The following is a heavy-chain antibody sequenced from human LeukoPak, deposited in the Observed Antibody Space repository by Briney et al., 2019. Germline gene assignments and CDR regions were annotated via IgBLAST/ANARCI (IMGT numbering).Heavy chain of an antibody. D-gene: IGHD6-13*01. CDR3: AKDRYSSSWYVLDAFDI. V-gene: IGHV3-30*02. Sequence: GGSLRLSCAASGFTFSTYGMHWVRQAPGKGLEWVAFIRYDGGDKYYADSVKGRFTISRDNSKNTLYLQMNSLRVEDTAVYYCAKDRYSSSWYVLDAFDIWGQGTMVTVSS. J-gene: IGHJ3*02. CDR2: IRYDGGDK. CDR1: GFTFSTYG.